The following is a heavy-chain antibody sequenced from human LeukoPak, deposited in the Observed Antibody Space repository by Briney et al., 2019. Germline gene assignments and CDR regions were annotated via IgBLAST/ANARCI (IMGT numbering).Heavy chain of an antibody. D-gene: IGHD3-9*01. CDR2: INPNSGGT. J-gene: IGHJ4*02. CDR3: ARDRGFETGYYREGNFDY. V-gene: IGHV1-2*02. Sequence: ASVKVSCKASGYTFTGYYMHWVRQAPGQGLEWMGWINPNSGGTNYAQKLQGRVTMTTDTSTSTAYMELRSLRSDDTAVYYCARDRGFETGYYREGNFDYWGQGTLVTVSS. CDR1: GYTFTGYY.